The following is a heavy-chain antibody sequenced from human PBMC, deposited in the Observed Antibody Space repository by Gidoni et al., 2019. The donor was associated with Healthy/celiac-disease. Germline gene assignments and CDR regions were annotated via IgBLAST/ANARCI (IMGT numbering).Heavy chain of an antibody. CDR1: GFTFSNAW. CDR2: IKSKTDVGNT. V-gene: IGHV3-15*01. CDR3: TTDDLSSASYYYYGRDV. D-gene: IGHD6-6*01. Sequence: EVQLVESGGGLVKPGGSLRLSCAASGFTFSNAWMSWVRQAPGKGREWVVRIKSKTDVGNTDYAAPVKGRFTISREDLKNTLYLQMNSMKTEDTAVYYCTTDDLSSASYYYYGRDVWGQGTTVTVSS. J-gene: IGHJ6*02.